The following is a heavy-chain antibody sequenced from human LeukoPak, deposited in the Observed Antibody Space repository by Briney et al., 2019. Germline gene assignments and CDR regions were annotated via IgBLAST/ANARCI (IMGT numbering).Heavy chain of an antibody. V-gene: IGHV3-11*01. D-gene: IGHD1-1*01. CDR1: GFTFSDYY. J-gene: IGHJ4*02. CDR2: ISSSGSTI. Sequence: GGSLRPSFAASGFTFSDYYMSWIRQAPGRGLEWVSYISSSGSTIYYADSVKGRFTNSRDNAKNSLYLQMNSLRVEDTAVYYCARDQLGEFDYWGQGTLVTVSS. CDR3: ARDQLGEFDY.